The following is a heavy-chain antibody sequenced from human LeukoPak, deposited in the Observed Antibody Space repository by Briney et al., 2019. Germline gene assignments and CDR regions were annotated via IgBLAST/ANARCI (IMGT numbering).Heavy chain of an antibody. V-gene: IGHV4-61*02. CDR1: GGSISSGSYY. Sequence: SETLSLTCTVSGGSISSGSYYWSWIRQPAGKGLEWIGRICTSGSTNYNPSLKSRVTISVDTSKNQFSLKLSSVTAADTAVYYCARRGYCSSTSCYRPRYYYYMDVWGKGTTVTVSS. J-gene: IGHJ6*03. CDR3: ARRGYCSSTSCYRPRYYYYMDV. D-gene: IGHD2-2*02. CDR2: ICTSGST.